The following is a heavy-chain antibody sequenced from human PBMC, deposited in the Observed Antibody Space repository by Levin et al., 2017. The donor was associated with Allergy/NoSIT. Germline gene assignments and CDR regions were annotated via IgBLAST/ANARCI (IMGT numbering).Heavy chain of an antibody. CDR3: ARNGSGSSTDY. V-gene: IGHV4-4*02. D-gene: IGHD3-10*01. CDR2: ILHAETT. J-gene: IGHJ4*02. CDR1: GGSISASHW. Sequence: GSLRLSCAVSGGSISASHWWGWFRQPPGKGLEWIGEILHAETTNYSPSLKSRLTISGDKSKNVLSLAVSSVTAADTAVYYCARNGSGSSTDYWGQGILVTVSS.